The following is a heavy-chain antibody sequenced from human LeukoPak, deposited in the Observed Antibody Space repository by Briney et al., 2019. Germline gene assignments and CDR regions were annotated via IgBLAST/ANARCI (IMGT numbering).Heavy chain of an antibody. D-gene: IGHD6-13*01. J-gene: IGHJ6*02. CDR1: GFTFSGCW. CDR3: ARLRPYSSTWYAYYGMDV. CDR2: IKQDGSEK. Sequence: GGSLRLSCAASGFTFSGCWMSWVRQAPGKGLEWVASIKQDGSEKYYVDSVRGRFTISRDNAKNSLYLQMNSLRADETAVYYCARLRPYSSTWYAYYGMDVWGQGTTVTVSS. V-gene: IGHV3-7*04.